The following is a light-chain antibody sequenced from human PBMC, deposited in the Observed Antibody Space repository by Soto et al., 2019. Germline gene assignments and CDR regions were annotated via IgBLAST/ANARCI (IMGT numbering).Light chain of an antibody. Sequence: EIVLTQSPGTLSLSPGERATLSCRASQSVSSSYLAWYQQKPGQAPRLLIYGASSRATGIPDRFSGSGSGTDFTLTISRLEPEDFSVYYCKQYSSTLWTFGQRTNVDIK. CDR1: QSVSSSY. CDR2: GAS. V-gene: IGKV3-20*01. J-gene: IGKJ1*01. CDR3: KQYSSTLWT.